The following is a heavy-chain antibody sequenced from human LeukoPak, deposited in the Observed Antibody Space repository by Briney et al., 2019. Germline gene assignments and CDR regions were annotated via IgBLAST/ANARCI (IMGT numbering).Heavy chain of an antibody. CDR2: IRSKAYGGTK. D-gene: IGHD6-13*01. V-gene: IGHV3-49*04. CDR1: GFTFGDYA. Sequence: GGTLRLSCTASGFTFGDYAMSWVRQAPGQGLVGVGFIRSKAYGGTKEYAGSVKGTCTISRDDSKSIAYLQMNSLKTEDTAVYYCTRSSWYGDGYFDYWGQGTLVTVSS. J-gene: IGHJ4*02. CDR3: TRSSWYGDGYFDY.